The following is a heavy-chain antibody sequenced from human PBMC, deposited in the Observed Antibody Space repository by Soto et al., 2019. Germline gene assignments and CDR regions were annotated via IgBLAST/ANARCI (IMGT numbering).Heavy chain of an antibody. CDR1: GFTCNNYW. J-gene: IGHJ4*02. CDR2: IKEDGSEK. V-gene: IGHV3-7*01. D-gene: IGHD2-21*01. CDR3: VRARVDY. Sequence: GGSLRLSCTTSGFTCNNYWMTWVRQAPGKGLEGVATIKEDGSEKYCGDSLRGRFTISRDNAENSLYLPMNMLGAEDTAGYYVVRARVDYRGLGSLVNLSS.